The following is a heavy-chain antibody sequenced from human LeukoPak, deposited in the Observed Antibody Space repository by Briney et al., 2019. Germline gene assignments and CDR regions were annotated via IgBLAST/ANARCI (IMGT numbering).Heavy chain of an antibody. CDR1: GGSVSSGSYY. V-gene: IGHV4-61*01. D-gene: IGHD6-19*01. J-gene: IGHJ4*02. CDR3: AREGGYSNGYYYFDY. Sequence: PSETLSLTCTVSGGSVSSGSYYWSWIRQPPGKGLEWIGYIYYSGSTNYNPSLKSRVTISVDTSENQFSLKLSSVTAADTAVYYCAREGGYSNGYYYFDYWGQGTLVTVSS. CDR2: IYYSGST.